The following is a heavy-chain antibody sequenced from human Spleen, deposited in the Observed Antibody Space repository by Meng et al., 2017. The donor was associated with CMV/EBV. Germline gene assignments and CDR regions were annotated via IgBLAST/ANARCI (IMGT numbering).Heavy chain of an antibody. CDR1: GFTFSSYG. V-gene: IGHV3-30*02. Sequence: QVQLVESGXGVVQPGGXLRLSCAASGFTFSSYGMNWVRQAPGKGLEWVAFIRYDGSNKYYADSVKGRFTISRDNAKNSLYLQMNSLRAEDTAVYYCARVGCSSTSCQTYFDYWGQGTLVTVSS. D-gene: IGHD2-2*01. J-gene: IGHJ4*02. CDR3: ARVGCSSTSCQTYFDY. CDR2: IRYDGSNK.